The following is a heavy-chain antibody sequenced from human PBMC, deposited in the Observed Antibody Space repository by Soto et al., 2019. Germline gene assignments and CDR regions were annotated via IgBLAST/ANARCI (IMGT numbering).Heavy chain of an antibody. V-gene: IGHV3-72*01. J-gene: IGHJ4*02. CDR1: GFTFSDHY. CDR3: ARLRIXYXXXXXXDY. D-gene: IGHD2-15*01. Sequence: PGESLKISCAASGFTFSDHYMDWVRQAPGKGLEWVGRTKNKANSYTTIYAASVKGRFTISRDDSKNSLYLQMNSLKTEDTAVYYCARLRIXYXXXXXXDYWGQGTLVTXSS. CDR2: TKNKANSYTT.